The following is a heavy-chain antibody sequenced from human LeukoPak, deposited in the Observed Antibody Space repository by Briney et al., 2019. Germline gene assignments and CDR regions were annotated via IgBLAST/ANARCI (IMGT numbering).Heavy chain of an antibody. V-gene: IGHV4-34*01. J-gene: IGHJ2*01. CDR1: GGSFSGYY. D-gene: IGHD6-19*01. Sequence: SETLSLTCAVYGGSFSGYYWSWIRQPPGKGLEWIGEINHSGSTNYNPPLKSRVTISVDTSKNQFSLKLSSVTAADTAVYYCARKRDSSGWYQFYWYFDLWGRGTLVTVSS. CDR2: INHSGST. CDR3: ARKRDSSGWYQFYWYFDL.